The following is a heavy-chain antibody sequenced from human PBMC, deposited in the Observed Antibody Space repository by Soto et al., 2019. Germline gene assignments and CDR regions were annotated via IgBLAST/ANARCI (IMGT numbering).Heavy chain of an antibody. V-gene: IGHV1-69*01. J-gene: IGHJ6*02. D-gene: IGHD6-6*01. CDR2: IIPIFGTA. CDR3: AVRYSSSLVGSTYYYGMDV. Sequence: QVQLVQSGAEVKKPGSSVKVSCKASGGTFSSYAISWVRQAPGQGLEWMGGIIPIFGTANYAQKFQGRVTITADESTSTAYMELSSLRCEDTAVYYCAVRYSSSLVGSTYYYGMDVGDQGTTVTVSS. CDR1: GGTFSSYA.